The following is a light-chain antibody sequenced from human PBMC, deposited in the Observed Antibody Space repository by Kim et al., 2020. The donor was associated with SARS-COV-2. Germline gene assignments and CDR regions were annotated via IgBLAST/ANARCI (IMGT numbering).Light chain of an antibody. V-gene: IGLV3-1*01. CDR1: KLGDKY. CDR3: QAWDSSHVV. CDR2: QDS. Sequence: VAPGQTASITCSGDKLGDKYACWYQQKPGQSPVLVIYQDSKRPSGIPERFSGSNSGNTATLTISGTQAMDEADYYCQAWDSSHVVFGGGTQLTVL. J-gene: IGLJ2*01.